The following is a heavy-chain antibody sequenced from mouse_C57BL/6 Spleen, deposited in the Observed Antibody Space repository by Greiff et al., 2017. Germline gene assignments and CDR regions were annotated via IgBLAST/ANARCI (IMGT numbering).Heavy chain of an antibody. CDR2: ILPGSGST. CDR1: GYTFTGYW. Sequence: VQLQQSGAELMKPGASVKLSCKATGYTFTGYWIEWVKQRPGHGLEWIGEILPGSGSTNYHEKFKGKATFTADTSSNTAYMQLSSLTTEDSAIYYCARSTTVVAKDYWGQGTTLTVSS. D-gene: IGHD1-1*01. CDR3: ARSTTVVAKDY. J-gene: IGHJ2*01. V-gene: IGHV1-9*01.